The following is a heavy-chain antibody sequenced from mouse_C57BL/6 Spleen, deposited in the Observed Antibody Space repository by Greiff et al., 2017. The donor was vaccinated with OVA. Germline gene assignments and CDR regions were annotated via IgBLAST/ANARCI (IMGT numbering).Heavy chain of an antibody. CDR2: ISSGGDYI. J-gene: IGHJ1*03. CDR3: TRDRDYYGSSPYWYFDV. Sequence: EVKLVESGEGLVKPGGSLKLSCAASGFTFSSYAMSWVRQTPEKRLEWVAYISSGGDYIYYADTVKGRFTISRDNARNTLYLQMSSLKSEDTAMYYCTRDRDYYGSSPYWYFDVWGTGTTVTVSS. D-gene: IGHD1-1*01. V-gene: IGHV5-9-1*02. CDR1: GFTFSSYA.